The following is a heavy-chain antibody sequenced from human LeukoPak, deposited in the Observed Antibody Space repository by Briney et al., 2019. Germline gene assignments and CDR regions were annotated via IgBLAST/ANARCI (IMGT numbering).Heavy chain of an antibody. D-gene: IGHD6-19*01. CDR1: GYTFTSYG. V-gene: IGHV1-18*01. CDR3: ARALAPGIAVAGIFDY. Sequence: GASVKVSCKASGYTFTSYGISWVRQAPGQGLEWMGWISAYNGNTNYAQKLQGRVTMTTDTSTSTAYMELRSLRSDDTAVYYCARALAPGIAVAGIFDYWGQGTLVTVSS. CDR2: ISAYNGNT. J-gene: IGHJ4*02.